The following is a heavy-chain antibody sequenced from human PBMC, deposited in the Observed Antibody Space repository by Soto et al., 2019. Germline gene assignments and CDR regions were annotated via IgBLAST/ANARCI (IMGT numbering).Heavy chain of an antibody. J-gene: IGHJ4*02. CDR2: IGTAGDT. V-gene: IGHV3-13*01. Sequence: GGSLRLSCAASGFTFSSYDMHWVRQATGKGLEWVSAIGTAGDTYYPGSVKGRFTISRENAKKSLYLQMNRLRAGDTAVYYCARDPSYYCSSTSCYRGGGFDYWGQGSLVTVSS. D-gene: IGHD2-2*02. CDR1: GFTFSSYD. CDR3: ARDPSYYCSSTSCYRGGGFDY.